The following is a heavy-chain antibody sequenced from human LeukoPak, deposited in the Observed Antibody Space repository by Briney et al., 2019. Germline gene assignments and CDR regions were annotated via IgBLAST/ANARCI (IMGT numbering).Heavy chain of an antibody. D-gene: IGHD1-26*01. CDR1: GGTFSSYA. CDR3: ARGAHSGSYQSDHPLDY. J-gene: IGHJ4*02. V-gene: IGHV1-69*04. Sequence: GSSVKVSCKASGGTFSSYAISWVRQAPGQGLEWMGRIIPILGIANYAQKFQGRVTITADKSTSTAYMELSSLRAEDTAVYYCARGAHSGSYQSDHPLDYWGQGTLVTVSS. CDR2: IIPILGIA.